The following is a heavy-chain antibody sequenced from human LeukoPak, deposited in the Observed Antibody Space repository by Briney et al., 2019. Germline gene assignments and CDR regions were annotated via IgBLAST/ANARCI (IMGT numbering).Heavy chain of an antibody. CDR2: IYHTGST. D-gene: IGHD2-2*01. V-gene: IGHV4-30-2*01. CDR3: ARLQYCSGTSCYWFDP. J-gene: IGHJ5*02. CDR1: GVSISSGLYS. Sequence: PSQTLSLPCDVSGVSISSGLYSWSWIRQPLGKGLEWIGYIYHTGSTYYNPSLKSRVTISVDTSKNQFSLRLSSVTAADTAVYYCARLQYCSGTSCYWFDPWGQGTLVTVSS.